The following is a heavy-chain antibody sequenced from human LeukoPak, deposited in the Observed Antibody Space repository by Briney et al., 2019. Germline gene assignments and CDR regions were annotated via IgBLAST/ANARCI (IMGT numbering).Heavy chain of an antibody. D-gene: IGHD5-12*01. CDR2: IHSGGTT. CDR3: ARGSDSGYGPFAS. V-gene: IGHV3-53*01. CDR1: GFTVSNNY. Sequence: GGSLRLSCAASGFTVSNNYMSWVRQAPGKGLEWVSVIHSGGTTNYADSVQGRFTISRDNSKTTVYLHMNSLRAEDTAVYYCARGSDSGYGPFASWGQGTLVTVSS. J-gene: IGHJ4*02.